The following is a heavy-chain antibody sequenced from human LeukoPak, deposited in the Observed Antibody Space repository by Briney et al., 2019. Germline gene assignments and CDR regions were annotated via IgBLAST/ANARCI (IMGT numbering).Heavy chain of an antibody. J-gene: IGHJ4*02. Sequence: GGSLRLSCAASGFTFSSFPMQWVRQVPGKGLEYVSAISSTGETSYYANSVKDRFTISRDNSKNTLHLQMGSLRAEDMAVYYCARVMSGSGSKYFDYWGQGTLVTVSS. D-gene: IGHD3-10*01. CDR1: GFTFSSFP. CDR3: ARVMSGSGSKYFDY. V-gene: IGHV3-64*01. CDR2: ISSTGETS.